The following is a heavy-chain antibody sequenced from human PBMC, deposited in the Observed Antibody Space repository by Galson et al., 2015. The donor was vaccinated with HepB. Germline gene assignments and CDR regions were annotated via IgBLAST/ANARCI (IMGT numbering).Heavy chain of an antibody. CDR2: INWNGGST. D-gene: IGHD3-10*01. CDR3: ARFGLLWFGEGYYGMDV. J-gene: IGHJ6*02. CDR1: GFTFDDYG. V-gene: IGHV3-20*04. Sequence: SLRLSCAASGFTFDDYGMSWVRQAPGKGLEWVSGINWNGGSTGYADSVKGRFTISRDNAKNSLYLQMNSLRAEDTALYYCARFGLLWFGEGYYGMDVWGQGTTVTVSS.